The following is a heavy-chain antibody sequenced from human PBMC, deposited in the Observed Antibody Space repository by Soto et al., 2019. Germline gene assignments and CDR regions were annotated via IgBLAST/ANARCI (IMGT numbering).Heavy chain of an antibody. CDR1: GGSVSSRSHF. D-gene: IGHD5-12*01. V-gene: IGHV4-61*01. CDR2: IFYSEST. J-gene: IGHJ5*02. CDR3: ARYDAESGSNKIDP. Sequence: QVQLQESGPGLVKPSETLSVTCTVSGGSVSSRSHFWSWIRQPPGGGLQWIGYIFYSESTNYNPSLKSRATLSVDTSRNQFSLRLTSVTAADTAFYYCARYDAESGSNKIDPWGQGTLVTVSS.